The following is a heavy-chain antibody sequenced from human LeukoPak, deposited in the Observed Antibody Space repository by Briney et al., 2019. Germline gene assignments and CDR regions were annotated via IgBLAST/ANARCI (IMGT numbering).Heavy chain of an antibody. V-gene: IGHV3-48*03. CDR1: GFTFSSYE. J-gene: IGHJ5*02. CDR3: ARGRGNNKYCSGGSCYEEYNWFDP. D-gene: IGHD2-15*01. CDR2: ISSSGSTI. Sequence: PGGSLRLSCAASGFTFSSYEMNWVRQAPGKGLEWVSYISSSGSTIYYADSVKGRFTISRDNAKNSLYLQMNSLRAEDTAVYYCARGRGNNKYCSGGSCYEEYNWFDPWGQGTLVTVSS.